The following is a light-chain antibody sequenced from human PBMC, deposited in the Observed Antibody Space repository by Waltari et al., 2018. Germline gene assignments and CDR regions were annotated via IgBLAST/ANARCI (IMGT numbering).Light chain of an antibody. V-gene: IGKV3-20*01. CDR1: QSINSN. J-gene: IGKJ3*01. Sequence: MTQSPPTLSLSPGDKATLSCRASQSINSNLAWYQQKPGQAPRLLIYGAFTRATGIPDRFSASGSGRDFTLTISRLEPEDFAVYYCHQYGASPFTFGPGTTVDFK. CDR3: HQYGASPFT. CDR2: GAF.